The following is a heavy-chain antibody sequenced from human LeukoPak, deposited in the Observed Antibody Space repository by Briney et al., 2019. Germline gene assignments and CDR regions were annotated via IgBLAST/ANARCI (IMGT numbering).Heavy chain of an antibody. J-gene: IGHJ4*02. D-gene: IGHD4-23*01. V-gene: IGHV3-30*02. CDR2: IRYDGSNK. CDR1: GFTFSSYG. Sequence: GGSLRLSCAASGFTFSSYGMHWVRQAPGKGLEWVAFIRYDGSNKYYADSVKGRFTISRDNSKNTLYLQMNSLRAEDTAVCYCASAVVTPGRFDYWGQGTLVTVSS. CDR3: ASAVVTPGRFDY.